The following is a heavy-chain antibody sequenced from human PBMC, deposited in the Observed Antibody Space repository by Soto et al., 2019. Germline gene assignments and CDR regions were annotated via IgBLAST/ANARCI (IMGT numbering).Heavy chain of an antibody. CDR2: ISYDGSNK. V-gene: IGHV3-30-3*02. D-gene: IGHD2-2*01. CDR3: IKDRRSTRRAMDV. J-gene: IGHJ6*02. Sequence: GGSLRLSCAASGFTFSSYAMHWVRQAPGKGLEWVAVISYDGSNKYYADSVKGRFTISRDNSRNTLFLQVNSLTGEDTAVYYCIKDRRSTRRAMDVWGQGTTVTVSS. CDR1: GFTFSSYA.